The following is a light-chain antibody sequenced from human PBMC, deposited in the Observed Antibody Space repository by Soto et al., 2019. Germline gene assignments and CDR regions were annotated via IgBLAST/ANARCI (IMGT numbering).Light chain of an antibody. CDR1: QSISSW. V-gene: IGKV1-5*03. CDR2: KTS. J-gene: IGKJ4*01. CDR3: QQYKSCSLT. Sequence: DIQMTQSPSTLSAPVGDRVTITCRASQSISSWLAWYQQKPGKAPKLLIYKTSNLESGVPSRFSGSGSGTEFSLTISSLQPDDVATYYCQQYKSCSLTFGGGTRVEVK.